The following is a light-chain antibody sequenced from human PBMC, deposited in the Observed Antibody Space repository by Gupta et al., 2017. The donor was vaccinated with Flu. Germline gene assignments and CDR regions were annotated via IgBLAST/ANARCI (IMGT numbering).Light chain of an antibody. CDR3: LQHSSYPWT. CDR1: QTIRND. V-gene: IGKV1-17*01. CDR2: SAS. Sequence: DIQVTQSQASLSASVGDRVTITCRASQTIRNDLRWYQQTPGKAPKRLIYSASSLRSGVQSRFSGRGARTEFTLTIRSLQPEDFATYYCLQHSSYPWTFGPGTKVEVK. J-gene: IGKJ1*01.